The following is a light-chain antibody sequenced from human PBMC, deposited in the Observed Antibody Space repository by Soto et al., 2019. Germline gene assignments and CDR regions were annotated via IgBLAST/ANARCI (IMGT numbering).Light chain of an antibody. J-gene: IGKJ4*01. CDR1: QSISSW. CDR2: DAS. V-gene: IGKV1-33*01. CDR3: QQFENLPLT. Sequence: DIQMTQSPSTPSASVGRRFTITCRASQSISSWLAWYQQKPGKAPNLLIYDASNSETGVPSRFSGGGSGTHFSLTISSLKNEDTATYYGQQFENLPLTFCGGTKVDIK.